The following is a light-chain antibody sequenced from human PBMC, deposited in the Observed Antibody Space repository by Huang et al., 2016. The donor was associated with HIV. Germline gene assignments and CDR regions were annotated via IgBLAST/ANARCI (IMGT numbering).Light chain of an antibody. CDR3: QHYFKWPPWT. CDR1: QSVDTN. V-gene: IGKV3-15*01. CDR2: GAA. Sequence: EVVMTQSPVTLSVSPGERASLSCRASQSVDTNLAWYQQKPGQPPRLLIYGAATRATGIPARFSGSGFGTEFTRTISSLQSEDSGLYYCQHYFKWPPWTFGQGTKVEIK. J-gene: IGKJ1*01.